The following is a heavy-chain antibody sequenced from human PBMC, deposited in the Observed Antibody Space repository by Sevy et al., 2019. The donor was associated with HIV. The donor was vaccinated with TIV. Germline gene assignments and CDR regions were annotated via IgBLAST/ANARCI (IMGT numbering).Heavy chain of an antibody. Sequence: ASVKVSCKASGYTFTEYWIHWVRQAPGQGLEWMGRIKPSGGAPNYARMFQDRITVTSDTSITTAYLELNYLSSDDTAVYYCARTIVSGTMVDIDYWGQGTLVTVSS. CDR1: GYTFTEYW. J-gene: IGHJ4*02. D-gene: IGHD1-26*01. V-gene: IGHV1-2*06. CDR3: ARTIVSGTMVDIDY. CDR2: IKPSGGAP.